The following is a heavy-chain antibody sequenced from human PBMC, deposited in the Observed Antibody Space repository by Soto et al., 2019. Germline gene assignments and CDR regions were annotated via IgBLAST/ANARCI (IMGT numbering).Heavy chain of an antibody. D-gene: IGHD3-22*01. V-gene: IGHV3-23*01. CDR3: ARVVVVIPPGYYYAMDV. J-gene: IGHJ6*02. Sequence: GGSLRLSCVASGFTLSTYAMSWVRQAPGKGLEWVSGIGRNGDSTYYADSVKGRFTISRDNSKNTLYLQMNSLRAEDTAVYYCARVVVVIPPGYYYAMDVWGQGTTVTVSS. CDR2: IGRNGDST. CDR1: GFTLSTYA.